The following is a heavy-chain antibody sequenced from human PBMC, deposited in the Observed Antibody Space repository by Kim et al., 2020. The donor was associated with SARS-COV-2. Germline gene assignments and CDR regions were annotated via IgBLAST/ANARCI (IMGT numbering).Heavy chain of an antibody. J-gene: IGHJ4*02. CDR2: IYYSGRI. D-gene: IGHD2-15*01. Sequence: SETLSLTCTVSGGSISSGGYYWSWIRQHPGKGLEWIGYIYYSGRIYYNPSLKSRVTISVDTSKNQFSLKLSSVTAADTAVYYCARYCSGGSCYTIDYWGQGTLVTVSS. CDR3: ARYCSGGSCYTIDY. V-gene: IGHV4-31*03. CDR1: GGSISSGGYY.